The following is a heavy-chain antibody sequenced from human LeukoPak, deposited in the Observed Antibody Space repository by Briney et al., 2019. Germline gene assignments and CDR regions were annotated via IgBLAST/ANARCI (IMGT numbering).Heavy chain of an antibody. D-gene: IGHD2-21*02. V-gene: IGHV3-33*07. Sequence: PGRSLRLSCATSGFTFNRFGMNWVRQAPGQGLEWVAVIWYDGSNKDYADSVKGRFTISRDNSKNTLYLQMSGLRAEDTAVYYCAASAHIEVGTAPPPDYWGQGTLVTVTS. J-gene: IGHJ4*02. CDR2: IWYDGSNK. CDR1: GFTFNRFG. CDR3: AASAHIEVGTAPPPDY.